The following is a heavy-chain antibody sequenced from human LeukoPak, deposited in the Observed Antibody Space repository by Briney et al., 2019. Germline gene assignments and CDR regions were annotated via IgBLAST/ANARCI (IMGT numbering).Heavy chain of an antibody. CDR1: GFTFDDYA. D-gene: IGHD2-2*02. V-gene: IGHV3-9*03. Sequence: PGGSLRLSCAASGFTFDDYAMHWVRQAPGKGLEWVSGISWNSGSIGYADSVKGRFTISRDNAKNSLYLQMNSLRAEDMALYYCAKADTLNAFDIWGQGTMVTVSS. CDR3: AKADTLNAFDI. CDR2: ISWNSGSI. J-gene: IGHJ3*02.